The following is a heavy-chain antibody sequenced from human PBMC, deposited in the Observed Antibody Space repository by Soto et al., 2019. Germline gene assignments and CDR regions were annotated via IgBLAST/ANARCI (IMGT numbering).Heavy chain of an antibody. CDR1: GYTFTSYG. D-gene: IGHD6-19*01. V-gene: IGHV1-18*01. CDR3: ARDLERRRSGSGWNRD. CDR2: ISAYNGNT. Sequence: GASVKVSCKASGYTFTSYGISWVRQAPGQGLEWMGWISAYNGNTNYAQKLQGRVTMTTDTSTSTAYMELRSLRSDDTAVYYCARDLERRRSGSGWNRDWGQRTLVTVSS. J-gene: IGHJ1*01.